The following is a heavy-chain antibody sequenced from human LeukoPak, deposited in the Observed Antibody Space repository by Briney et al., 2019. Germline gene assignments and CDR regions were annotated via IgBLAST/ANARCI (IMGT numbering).Heavy chain of an antibody. Sequence: SETLSLTCAVYGGSFSGYYWSWIRQPPGKGLERIGEINHSGSTNYNPSLKSRVTISVDTSKNQFSLKLSSVTAADTAVYYCARDPGYCSGGSCYSDYWGQGTLVTVSS. CDR1: GGSFSGYY. CDR2: INHSGST. V-gene: IGHV4-34*01. J-gene: IGHJ4*02. D-gene: IGHD2-15*01. CDR3: ARDPGYCSGGSCYSDY.